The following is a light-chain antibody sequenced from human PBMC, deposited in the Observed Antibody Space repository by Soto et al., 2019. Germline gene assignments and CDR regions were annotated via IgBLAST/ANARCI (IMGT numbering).Light chain of an antibody. Sequence: DIQMTQSPSSLSASVGDRVTITCRASQSISNYLNWYQQKPGKAPKLLIYAASSMHSGVPSRFSRSPSSTDFTLTISSLQPYDSATYYFQQRFSPLWTFGQATNVEV. CDR3: QQRFSPLWT. J-gene: IGKJ1*01. CDR2: AAS. V-gene: IGKV1-39*01. CDR1: QSISNY.